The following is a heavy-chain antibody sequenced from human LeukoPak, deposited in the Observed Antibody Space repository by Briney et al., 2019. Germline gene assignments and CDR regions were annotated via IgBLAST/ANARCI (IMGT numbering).Heavy chain of an antibody. D-gene: IGHD6-13*01. CDR3: ARDRGSSSSP. CDR1: GYTFTGYY. CDR2: INPNSGGT. J-gene: IGHJ5*02. V-gene: IGHV1-2*06. Sequence: ASVKVSCKASGYTFTGYYMHWVRQAPGQGLEWMGRINPNSGGTNYAQKFQGRVTMTRDTSISTAYMELSRLRSYYPAVYYFARDRGSSSSPWGQGTLVTVSS.